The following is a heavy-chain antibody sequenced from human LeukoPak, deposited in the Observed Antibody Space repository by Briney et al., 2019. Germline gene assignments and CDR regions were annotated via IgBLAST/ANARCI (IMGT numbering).Heavy chain of an antibody. Sequence: SETLSLTCAVYGGFFSGYYWSWIRQPPGKGLEWIGEINHSGSTNYNPSLKSRVTISVDTSKNQFSLKLSSVTAADTAVYYCARALVYAIPRGRFDPWGQGTLVTVSS. CDR2: INHSGST. J-gene: IGHJ5*02. D-gene: IGHD2-8*01. CDR1: GGFFSGYY. V-gene: IGHV4-34*01. CDR3: ARALVYAIPRGRFDP.